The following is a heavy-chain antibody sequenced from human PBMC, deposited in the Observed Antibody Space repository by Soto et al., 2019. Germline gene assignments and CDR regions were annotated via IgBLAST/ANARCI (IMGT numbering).Heavy chain of an antibody. V-gene: IGHV1-8*01. J-gene: IGHJ5*02. CDR3: ARYERGVGFSS. D-gene: IGHD1-1*01. CDR1: GHTFTTDD. CDR2: VDPNSDNI. Sequence: ASVKVSCKASGHTFTTDDINWVRQATGQGPEWIGWVDPNSDNIGYAQKFQGRVTMTGDSSLSTVYMELRSLTSDDTAVYYCARYERGVGFSSWGQGTPVTVSS.